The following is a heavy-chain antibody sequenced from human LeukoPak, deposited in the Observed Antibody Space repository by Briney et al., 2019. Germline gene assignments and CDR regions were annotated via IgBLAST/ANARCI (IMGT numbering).Heavy chain of an antibody. V-gene: IGHV3-30*02. CDR1: GFTFSIFG. D-gene: IGHD2-21*02. Sequence: GGSLRLSCVASGFTFSIFGMHWVRQDPGKGLEWVAYIQFDGRNERYADSVKGRFTISRDNSRNTLYLQMNTLKVEDTAVYYCAKKKPGNGDRLDYWGQGTLLTVSS. CDR3: AKKKPGNGDRLDY. J-gene: IGHJ4*02. CDR2: IQFDGRNE.